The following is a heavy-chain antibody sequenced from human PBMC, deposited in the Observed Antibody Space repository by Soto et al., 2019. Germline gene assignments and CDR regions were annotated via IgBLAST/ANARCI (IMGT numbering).Heavy chain of an antibody. V-gene: IGHV3-30*18. J-gene: IGHJ4*02. Sequence: QVQLVESGGGVVQPGRSLRLSCAASGFTFSSYGMHWVRQAPGKGLEWVAVISYDGSNKYYADSVKGRFTISRDNSKNTLYLQMNSLRAEDTAVYYCAKDQLEGTPDYWGQGTLVTVSS. D-gene: IGHD1-1*01. CDR2: ISYDGSNK. CDR1: GFTFSSYG. CDR3: AKDQLEGTPDY.